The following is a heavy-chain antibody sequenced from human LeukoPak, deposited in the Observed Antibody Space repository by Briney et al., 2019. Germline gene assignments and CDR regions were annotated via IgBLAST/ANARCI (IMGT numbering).Heavy chain of an antibody. D-gene: IGHD3-3*01. CDR1: GFTFSSYS. Sequence: PGGSLRLSCAASGFTFSSYSMNWVRQAPGKGLEWVSSISSSSSYIYYADSVKGRFTISRDNAKNSLYLQMNSLRAEDTAVYYCARQSQDKFTIFGGGAFDIWGQGTMVTVSS. J-gene: IGHJ3*02. CDR3: ARQSQDKFTIFGGGAFDI. CDR2: ISSSSSYI. V-gene: IGHV3-21*01.